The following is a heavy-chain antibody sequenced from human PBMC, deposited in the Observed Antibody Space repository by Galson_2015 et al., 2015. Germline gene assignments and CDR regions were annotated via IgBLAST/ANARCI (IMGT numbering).Heavy chain of an antibody. J-gene: IGHJ3*02. D-gene: IGHD6-19*01. CDR2: IYWDDDK. CDR1: GFSLSTSGVG. CDR3: ANAAGYSSGWDNAFDI. Sequence: PALVKPTQTLTLTCTFSGFSLSTSGVGVGWIRQPPGKALEWLALIYWDDDKRYSPSLKSRLTITKDTSKNQVVLTMTNMDPVDTVKYFCANAAGYSSGWDNAFDIWGQGTMVTVSS. V-gene: IGHV2-5*02.